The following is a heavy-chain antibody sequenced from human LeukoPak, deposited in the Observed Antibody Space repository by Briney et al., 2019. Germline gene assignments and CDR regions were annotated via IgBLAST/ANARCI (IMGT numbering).Heavy chain of an antibody. J-gene: IGHJ4*02. CDR1: GGSFSGYY. CDR2: INHSGST. V-gene: IGHV4-34*01. Sequence: PSETLSLTCAVYGGSFSGYYWSWIRQPPGKGLEWIGEINHSGSTNYNPSLKSRVTISVDTSKNQFSLKLSSVTAADTAVYYCARRAKHSSSWYPGVHYFDYWGQGTLVTVSS. D-gene: IGHD6-13*01. CDR3: ARRAKHSSSWYPGVHYFDY.